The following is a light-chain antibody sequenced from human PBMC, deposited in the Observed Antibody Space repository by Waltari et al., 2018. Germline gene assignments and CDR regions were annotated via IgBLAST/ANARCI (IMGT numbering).Light chain of an antibody. CDR1: QSVSSTF. Sequence: EVVLTQSPGALSLSPGESVTLSCRASQSVSSTFLAWYQQRPGQAPRLLLFGASSRAAGVPERFSGSGSGTDFSLTISRLEPEDFVVYYCQQYGASPLYSFGQGTNLEIK. V-gene: IGKV3-20*01. J-gene: IGKJ2*01. CDR2: GAS. CDR3: QQYGASPLYS.